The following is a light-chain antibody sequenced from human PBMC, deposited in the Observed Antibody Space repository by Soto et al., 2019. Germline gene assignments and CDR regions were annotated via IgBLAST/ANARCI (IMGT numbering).Light chain of an antibody. J-gene: IGKJ5*01. V-gene: IGKV3-11*01. CDR3: QQYNNWPPIT. CDR1: QSVSIY. Sequence: EIVLTQSPATLSLSPGERATLSCRASQSVSIYLAWYQQKPGQAPRLLIFDASNRATGIPARFSGSGSGTEFTLTISSLQSEDFAVYYCQQYNNWPPITFGQGTRLEIK. CDR2: DAS.